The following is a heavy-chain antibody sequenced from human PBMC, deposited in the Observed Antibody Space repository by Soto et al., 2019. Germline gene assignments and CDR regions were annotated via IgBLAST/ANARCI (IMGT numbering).Heavy chain of an antibody. Sequence: GASVKVSCKASGGTFSSYTISWVRQAPGKGLEWMGGFDPEDGETIYAQKFQGRVTMTEDTSTDTAYMELSSLRSEDTAVYYCATLRYYGMDVWGQGTTVTVSS. CDR2: FDPEDGET. V-gene: IGHV1-24*01. CDR3: ATLRYYGMDV. CDR1: GGTFSSYT. J-gene: IGHJ6*02. D-gene: IGHD1-20*01.